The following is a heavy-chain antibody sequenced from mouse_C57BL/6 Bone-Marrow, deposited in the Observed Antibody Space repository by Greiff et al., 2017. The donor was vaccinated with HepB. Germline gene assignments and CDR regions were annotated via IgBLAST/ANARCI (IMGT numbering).Heavy chain of an antibody. CDR1: GFNIKDDY. CDR3: TTGYYFLY. J-gene: IGHJ3*01. D-gene: IGHD1-2*01. Sequence: VQLQQSGAELVRPGASVKLSCTASGFNIKDDYMHWVKQRPEQGLEWIGWIDPENGDTEYASKFQGKATITADTSSTTAYLQLSSLTSEDTAVYYCTTGYYFLYWGQGTLVTVSA. CDR2: IDPENGDT. V-gene: IGHV14-4*01.